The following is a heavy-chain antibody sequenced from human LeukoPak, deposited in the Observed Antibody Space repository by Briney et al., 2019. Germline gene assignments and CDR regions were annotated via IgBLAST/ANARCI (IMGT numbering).Heavy chain of an antibody. CDR3: ARDRGYYGSGDNWFDP. CDR2: MNPNSGNT. V-gene: IGHV1-8*02. D-gene: IGHD3-10*01. CDR1: GYTFTSYD. J-gene: IGHJ5*02. Sequence: ASVKVSCKASGYTFTSYDINWVRQATGQGLEWMGWMNPNSGNTGYAQKFQGRVTMTRDTSISTAYMELSRLRSDDTAVYYCARDRGYYGSGDNWFDPWGQGTLVTVSS.